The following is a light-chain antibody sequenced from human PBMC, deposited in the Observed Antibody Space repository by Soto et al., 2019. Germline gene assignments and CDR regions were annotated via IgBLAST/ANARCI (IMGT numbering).Light chain of an antibody. CDR1: QSISSY. V-gene: IGKV1-39*01. J-gene: IGKJ3*01. CDR2: AAS. Sequence: DIQMTQSPSSLSASVGDRVTITCRASQSISSYLNWYQQKPGKAPKLLIYAASSLQSGVPSRFSVSGSGTDFTLTISSLQPEDFATYYCQQLNSYLGAFGPGTKVDIK. CDR3: QQLNSYLGA.